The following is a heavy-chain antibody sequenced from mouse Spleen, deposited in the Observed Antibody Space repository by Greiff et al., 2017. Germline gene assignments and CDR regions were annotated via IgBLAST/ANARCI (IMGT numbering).Heavy chain of an antibody. V-gene: IGHV1-53*01. J-gene: IGHJ2*01. CDR1: GYTFTSYW. CDR3: ARPNYYGSSYPYYFDY. D-gene: IGHD1-1*01. CDR2: INPSNGGT. Sequence: QVQLQQPGTELVKPGASVKLSCKASGYTFTSYWMHWMKQRPGQGLEWIGNINPSNGGTNYNEKFKSKATLTVDKSSSTAYMQLSSLTSEDSAVYYCARPNYYGSSYPYYFDYWGQGTTLTVSS.